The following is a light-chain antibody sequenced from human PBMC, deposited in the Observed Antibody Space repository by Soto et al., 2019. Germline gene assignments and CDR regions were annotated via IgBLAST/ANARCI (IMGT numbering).Light chain of an antibody. CDR1: QRVSGGF. Sequence: IVMTQAEATVCLSRRARGTPYYGASQRVSGGFLAWYQQKPGLAPRLILYDTSFRATGIPDRFSGSGSGTDFTPTISRLDPVAFEVYYCQQYGSSRSFGQGTQVDIK. CDR2: DTS. CDR3: QQYGSSRS. V-gene: IGKV3D-20*01. J-gene: IGKJ1*01.